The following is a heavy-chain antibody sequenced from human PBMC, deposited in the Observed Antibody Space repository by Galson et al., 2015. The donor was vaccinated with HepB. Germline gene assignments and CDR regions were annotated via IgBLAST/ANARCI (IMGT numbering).Heavy chain of an antibody. CDR1: GFTFSWYD. CDR3: ARVAHSDYGDHAHFDF. V-gene: IGHV3-30*03. Sequence: SLRLSCAASGFTFSWYDMHWVRQAPGKGLEWLALISYGGSNKYYADSVKGRYTISRDNSKDMLYLQMDSLRAEDAALYYCARVAHSDYGDHAHFDFWGRGTLVTVSS. J-gene: IGHJ4*02. D-gene: IGHD4-17*01. CDR2: ISYGGSNK.